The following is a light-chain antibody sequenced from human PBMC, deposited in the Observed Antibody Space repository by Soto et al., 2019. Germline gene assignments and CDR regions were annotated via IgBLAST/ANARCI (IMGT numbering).Light chain of an antibody. CDR1: QSVSSY. CDR2: DAS. J-gene: IGKJ4*01. V-gene: IGKV3-11*01. CDR3: QQRSNWPLT. Sequence: ETVLTQSPATLSLSPGERATLSCRASQSVSSYLAWFQQKPGQAPRLLIYDASNRATGIPARISGSGSGTDFTLTISSLEPEDFAVYYCQQRSNWPLTLGGGTKVDIK.